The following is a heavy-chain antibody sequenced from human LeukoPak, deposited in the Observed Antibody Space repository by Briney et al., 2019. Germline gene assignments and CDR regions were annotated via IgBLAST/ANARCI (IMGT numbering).Heavy chain of an antibody. CDR1: GYTFTSYD. J-gene: IGHJ5*02. D-gene: IGHD3-10*01. CDR3: ARAITRITRGGFDP. CDR2: MNPNSGNT. V-gene: IGHV1-8*01. Sequence: ASVKVSCKASGYTFTSYDINWVRQATGQGLKWMGWMNPNSGNTGYAQKFQGRVTMTRNTSISTAYMELSSLRSEDTAVYYCARAITRITRGGFDPWGQGTLVTVSP.